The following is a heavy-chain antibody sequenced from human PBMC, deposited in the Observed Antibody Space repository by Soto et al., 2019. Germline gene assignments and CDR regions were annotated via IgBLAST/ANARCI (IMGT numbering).Heavy chain of an antibody. V-gene: IGHV6-1*01. CDR2: TYYRSRFFS. Sequence: PSQTLSLTCAISGDSVSSYSAAWNWIRQSPSGGLEWLGRTYYRSRFFSDYAESVKSRIIINPDTSKNQFSLQLKSVTPEDTAVHYCVRDRYSSSGWFDPWGQGTPVT. CDR3: VRDRYSSSGWFDP. J-gene: IGHJ5*02. CDR1: GDSVSSYSAA. D-gene: IGHD3-10*01.